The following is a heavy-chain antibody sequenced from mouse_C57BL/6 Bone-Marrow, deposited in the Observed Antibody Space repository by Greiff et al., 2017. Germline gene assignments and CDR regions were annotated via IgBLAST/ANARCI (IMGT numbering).Heavy chain of an antibody. CDR2: ISDGGSYT. Sequence: EVQRVESGGGLVKPGGSLKLSCAASGFTFSSYAMSWVRQTPEKRLEWVATISDGGSYTYYPDNVKGRFTISRDNAKNNLYLQMSHLKSEDTAMYYCARDRTTVVATRFDYWGQGTTLTVSS. V-gene: IGHV5-4*01. J-gene: IGHJ2*01. CDR3: ARDRTTVVATRFDY. CDR1: GFTFSSYA. D-gene: IGHD1-1*01.